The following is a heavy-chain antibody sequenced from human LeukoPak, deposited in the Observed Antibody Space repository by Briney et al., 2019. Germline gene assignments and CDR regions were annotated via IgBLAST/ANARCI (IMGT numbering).Heavy chain of an antibody. D-gene: IGHD3-10*01. CDR3: ARDRVITMVRGQPRPDYYFDY. CDR2: IIPIFGTA. CDR1: GGTFSSYA. J-gene: IGHJ4*02. Sequence: SVKVSCKASGGTFSSYAISWVRQAPGQGLEWMGGIIPIFGTANYAQKFQGRVTITADESTSTAYMELSSLRSEDTAVYYCARDRVITMVRGQPRPDYYFDYWGQGTLVTVSS. V-gene: IGHV1-69*13.